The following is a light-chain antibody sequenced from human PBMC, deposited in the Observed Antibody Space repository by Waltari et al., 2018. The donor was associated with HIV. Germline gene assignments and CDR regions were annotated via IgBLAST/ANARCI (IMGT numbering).Light chain of an antibody. CDR1: QSLSGTS. V-gene: IGKV3-20*01. CDR3: QQYVMSPLT. J-gene: IGKJ4*01. CDR2: DAS. Sequence: EIVLTQSPGTIYASPGERATLSCRASQSLSGTSLAWYQQRTCQAPRLLLSDASTRASDIPDRFSGSGSATDFTLTISGLEPEDFATYYCQQYVMSPLTFGGGTRGQV.